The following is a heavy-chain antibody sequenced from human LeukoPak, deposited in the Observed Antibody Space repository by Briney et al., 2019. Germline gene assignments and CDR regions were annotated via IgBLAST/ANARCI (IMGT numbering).Heavy chain of an antibody. CDR2: INSDGSSS. J-gene: IGHJ4*02. CDR1: GFTFSSYW. D-gene: IGHD2-15*01. CDR3: ARYCSDGRCHSDRFDY. V-gene: IGHV3-74*01. Sequence: GGSLRLSCAPSGFTFSSYWMHWVRQAQGTGLVWVSRINSDGSSSIYADSVKGRFTISRDNAENTLYLQMSSLRAEDTAVYYCARYCSDGRCHSDRFDYWGQGALVTVSS.